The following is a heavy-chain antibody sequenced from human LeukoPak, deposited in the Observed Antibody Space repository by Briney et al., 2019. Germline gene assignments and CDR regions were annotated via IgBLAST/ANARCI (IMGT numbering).Heavy chain of an antibody. Sequence: GASVKVSCKASGYTFTGYYMHWVRQAPGQGLEWMGWINPNSGGTNYAQKFQGRVTMTRDTSISTAYMELSRLRSDDTAVYYCARVKSGRDGYNLSDYYYYYMDVWGKGTTVTVSS. D-gene: IGHD5-24*01. CDR1: GYTFTGYY. CDR3: ARVKSGRDGYNLSDYYYYYMDV. V-gene: IGHV1-2*02. CDR2: INPNSGGT. J-gene: IGHJ6*03.